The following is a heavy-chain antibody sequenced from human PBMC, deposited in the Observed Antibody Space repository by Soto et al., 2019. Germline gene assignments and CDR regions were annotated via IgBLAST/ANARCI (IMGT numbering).Heavy chain of an antibody. CDR1: GSSFTSYW. V-gene: IGHV5-51*01. D-gene: IGHD4-17*01. CDR3: ASLPYGDYANWFDP. CDR2: IYPGDSDT. Sequence: GASLKISCKGFGSSFTSYWIGWVRQMPGKGLEWMGIIYPGDSDTRYSPSFQGQVTISADKSISTAYLQWSSLKASDTAMYYCASLPYGDYANWFDPWGQGTLVTVSS. J-gene: IGHJ5*02.